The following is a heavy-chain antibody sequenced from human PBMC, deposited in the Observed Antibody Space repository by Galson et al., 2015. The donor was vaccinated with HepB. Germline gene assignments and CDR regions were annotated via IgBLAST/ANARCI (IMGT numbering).Heavy chain of an antibody. CDR3: ARGYFGSGSSSAYWYFDL. D-gene: IGHD3-10*01. CDR1: GFTFSSYT. Sequence: SLRLSCAASGFTFSSYTMNWVRQAPGKGLESFSYISSTGTTMSYADSAKGRFTIDRDNAQNSLYLQMNSLRDEDTAVYYCARGYFGSGSSSAYWYFDLWGRGALVTVSS. CDR2: ISSTGTTM. V-gene: IGHV3-48*02. J-gene: IGHJ2*01.